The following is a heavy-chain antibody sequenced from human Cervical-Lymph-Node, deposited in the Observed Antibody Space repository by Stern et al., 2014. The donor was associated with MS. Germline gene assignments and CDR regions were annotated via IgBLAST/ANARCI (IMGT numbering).Heavy chain of an antibody. CDR1: GFTFTSSA. V-gene: IGHV1-58*01. J-gene: IGHJ3*02. D-gene: IGHD3-22*01. Sequence: QLLESGPEVKKPGTSVKVSCKASGFTFTSSAVQWVRQARGQRLEWIGWIVVCSGNTNYAQKFQERVTFTRDMSTSTAYMELSSLRSEDTAVYYCAAEPMYYSDSVGAFDIWGQGTMVTVSS. CDR2: IVVCSGNT. CDR3: AAEPMYYSDSVGAFDI.